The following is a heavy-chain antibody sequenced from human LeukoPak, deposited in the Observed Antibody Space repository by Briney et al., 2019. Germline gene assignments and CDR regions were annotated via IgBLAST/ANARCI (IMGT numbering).Heavy chain of an antibody. CDR3: AKDLPARWTSLPWFDP. J-gene: IGHJ5*02. V-gene: IGHV3-33*06. Sequence: GGSLRLSCAASGFTFSSYGMHWVRQAPGKGLEWVAVIWYDGSNKYYADSVKGRFTISRDNSKNTLYLQMHSLRAEDTAVYYCAKDLPARWTSLPWFDPWGQGTLVTVSS. CDR2: IWYDGSNK. D-gene: IGHD1-14*01. CDR1: GFTFSSYG.